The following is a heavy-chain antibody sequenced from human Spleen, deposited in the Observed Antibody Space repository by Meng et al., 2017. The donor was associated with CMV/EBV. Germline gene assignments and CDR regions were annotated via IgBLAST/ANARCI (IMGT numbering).Heavy chain of an antibody. J-gene: IGHJ4*02. D-gene: IGHD1-1*01. CDR1: GGSISSSY. CDR2: IFYSGST. Sequence: SETLSLTCNVSGGSISSSYWNWIRQPPGKGLEWIGYIFYSGSTNSNPSLKSRVTLSVDTSKNQFSLKVTSVTAADTAVYYCARLGTTGTIDYWGQGTLVTVSS. V-gene: IGHV4-59*01. CDR3: ARLGTTGTIDY.